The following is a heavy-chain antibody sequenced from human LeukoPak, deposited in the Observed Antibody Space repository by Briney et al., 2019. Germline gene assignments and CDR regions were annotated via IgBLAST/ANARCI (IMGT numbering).Heavy chain of an antibody. V-gene: IGHV1-8*03. D-gene: IGHD1-26*01. Sequence: ASVKVSCKASGYTFTSYDINWVRQATGQGLEWMGWMNPNSGNTGYAQKFQGRVTITRNTSISTAYMELSSLRSEDTAVYYCARTRHSGSYAPYWGQGTLVTVSS. CDR1: GYTFTSYD. CDR3: ARTRHSGSYAPY. CDR2: MNPNSGNT. J-gene: IGHJ1*01.